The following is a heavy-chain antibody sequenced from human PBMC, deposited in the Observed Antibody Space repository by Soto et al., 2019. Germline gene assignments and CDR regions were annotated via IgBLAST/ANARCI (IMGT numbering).Heavy chain of an antibody. J-gene: IGHJ5*02. Sequence: SETLSLTCTVSGGSISSYYWSWIRQPPGKGLEWIGYIYYSGSTNYNPSLKSRVTISVDTSKNQFSLKLSSVTAADTAVYYCARSYSSYLFDRLAPWGQGTLVTVAS. V-gene: IGHV4-59*01. CDR2: IYYSGST. D-gene: IGHD6-6*01. CDR3: ARSYSSYLFDRLAP. CDR1: GGSISSYY.